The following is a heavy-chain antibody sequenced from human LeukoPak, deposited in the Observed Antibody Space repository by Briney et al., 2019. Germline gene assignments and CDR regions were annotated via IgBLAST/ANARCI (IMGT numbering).Heavy chain of an antibody. CDR1: GFTFSNYS. CDR3: ARWTTTYLDY. CDR2: ISPSSHYI. Sequence: GGSLRLSCAGSGFTFSNYSINWVRQAPGKGLEWVSSISPSSHYIYYADSVRGRFTISRDNARNSLYLQMNSLRDEDTAVYYCARWTTTYLDYWGQGTLVTVSS. V-gene: IGHV3-21*04. J-gene: IGHJ4*02. D-gene: IGHD4-11*01.